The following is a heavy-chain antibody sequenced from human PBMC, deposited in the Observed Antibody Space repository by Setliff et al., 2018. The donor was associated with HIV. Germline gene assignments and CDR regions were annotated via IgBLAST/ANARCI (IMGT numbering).Heavy chain of an antibody. Sequence: GESLKISCVASGFSFSSSEMTWIRQAPGKGLEFVSFIDPTGATMHYADSVKGRFIISRDNAKKSLYLQMNGLRAGDTAVYYCSRDDISGQRLLDYWGQGALVTVSS. CDR3: SRDDISGQRLLDY. D-gene: IGHD6-25*01. CDR2: IDPTGATM. V-gene: IGHV3-48*03. J-gene: IGHJ4*02. CDR1: GFSFSSSE.